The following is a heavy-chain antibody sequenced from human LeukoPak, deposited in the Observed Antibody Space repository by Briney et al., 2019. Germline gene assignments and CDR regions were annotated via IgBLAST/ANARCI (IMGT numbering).Heavy chain of an antibody. CDR3: ATNILVRDIINWFDP. D-gene: IGHD3-10*01. J-gene: IGHJ5*02. CDR1: GYTFTDYY. Sequence: ASVKVSCKASGYTFTDYYIHWVRQAPGQGLEWMAWMNPKTGGTSYAQKFQGRVAMTRDTSISTAYMELSSLRYDDTAVYYCATNILVRDIINWFDPWGQGTLVTVSS. V-gene: IGHV1-2*02. CDR2: MNPKTGGT.